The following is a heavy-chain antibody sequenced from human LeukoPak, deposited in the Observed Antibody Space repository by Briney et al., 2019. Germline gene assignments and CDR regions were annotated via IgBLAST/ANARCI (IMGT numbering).Heavy chain of an antibody. CDR1: GFTVSSNY. V-gene: IGHV3-66*01. CDR3: ARDSVSNSLDY. Sequence: PGGSLRLSCAASGFTVSSNYMAWVRQAPGKGLEWVSVIYSGGNTYYADSVKGRFSISRDNSKDTLYLQMNSLRAEDTAVCFCARDSVSNSLDYWGQGTLVTVSS. D-gene: IGHD4-11*01. J-gene: IGHJ4*02. CDR2: IYSGGNT.